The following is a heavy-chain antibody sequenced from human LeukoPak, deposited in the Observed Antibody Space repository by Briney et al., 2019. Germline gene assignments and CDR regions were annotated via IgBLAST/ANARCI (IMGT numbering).Heavy chain of an antibody. D-gene: IGHD4-17*01. CDR2: IYYSGST. Sequence: SEALSLTCTVSGGSISSSSYYWGWIRQPPGKGREWIGSIYYSGSTYYNPSLKSRVTISVDTSKNQLSLKLSSVTAADTAVYYCARGVYGDYYYYYYMDVWGKGTTVTVSS. V-gene: IGHV4-39*01. CDR1: GGSISSSSYY. J-gene: IGHJ6*03. CDR3: ARGVYGDYYYYYYMDV.